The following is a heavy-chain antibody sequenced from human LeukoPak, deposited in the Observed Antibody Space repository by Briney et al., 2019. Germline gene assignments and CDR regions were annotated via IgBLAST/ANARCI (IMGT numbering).Heavy chain of an antibody. D-gene: IGHD3-10*01. V-gene: IGHV4-39*07. CDR1: GGSISSSSYY. CDR2: IYYSGST. CDR3: ARDPRARAGERGMAY. J-gene: IGHJ4*02. Sequence: PSETLSLTCTVTGGSISSSSYYWGWIRQPPGKGLEWIGSIYYSGSTYYNPSLKSRVTILVDTSKNQFSLKLNSVTAADTAVYYCARDPRARAGERGMAYWGQGTLVTVSS.